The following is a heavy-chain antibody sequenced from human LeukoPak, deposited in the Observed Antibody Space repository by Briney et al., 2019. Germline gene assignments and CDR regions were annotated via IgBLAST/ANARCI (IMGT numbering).Heavy chain of an antibody. CDR3: ARGPLINSRGRHAHFDF. V-gene: IGHV1-2*02. D-gene: IGHD3-22*01. CDR1: GYAFTSYD. J-gene: IGHJ4*02. CDR2: INPNSGDT. Sequence: ASVMVSCKASGYAFTSYDIQWVRQAPGQGLECMGWINPNSGDTHFARNFQDTVTMTRDTSITTVYMSLTRLTSAETAVYYCARGPLINSRGRHAHFDFWGQGTGVTVSS.